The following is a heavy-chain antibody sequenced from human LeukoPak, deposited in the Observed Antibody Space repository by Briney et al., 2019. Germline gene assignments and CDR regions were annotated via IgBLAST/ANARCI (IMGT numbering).Heavy chain of an antibody. Sequence: GGSLRLCCAASGFTFTKHWMSWVRQAPGKGLEWVANINQSGNQKYYVDSVKGRFTISRDNARTSLYLKMNSMRAEDTAVYSCAEGTIGWGQGTLVSVSS. CDR2: INQSGNQK. D-gene: IGHD2-8*01. V-gene: IGHV3-7*01. CDR1: GFTFTKHW. J-gene: IGHJ4*02. CDR3: AEGTIG.